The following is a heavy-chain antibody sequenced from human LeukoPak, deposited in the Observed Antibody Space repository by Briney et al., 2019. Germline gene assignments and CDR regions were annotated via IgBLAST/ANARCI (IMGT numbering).Heavy chain of an antibody. Sequence: GGSLRLSCAASGFTFSSAWMTWVRQAPGKGLEWVGHIKNKTNGETTDYAAPVKGRFIISRDDSKNTLYLQMNSLRAEDTAVYYCANLSPLGGTMIVVEGLFDYWGQGTLVTVSS. V-gene: IGHV3-15*01. J-gene: IGHJ4*02. CDR1: GFTFSSAW. CDR3: ANLSPLGGTMIVVEGLFDY. D-gene: IGHD3-22*01. CDR2: IKNKTNGETT.